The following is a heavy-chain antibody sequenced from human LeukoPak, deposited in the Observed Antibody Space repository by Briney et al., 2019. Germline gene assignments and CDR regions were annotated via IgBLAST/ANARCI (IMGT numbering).Heavy chain of an antibody. J-gene: IGHJ5*02. V-gene: IGHV4-59*12. CDR3: ARETSPADSGSYYAEDWFDP. CDR1: GGSISTFF. Sequence: SETLSLTCTVSGGSISTFFWSWLRQPPGKGLEWIGYIYYSGSTNYKPSLKSRVTISVDTSKNQFSLKLSSVTAADTAVYYCARETSPADSGSYYAEDWFDPWGQGTLVTVSS. D-gene: IGHD1-26*01. CDR2: IYYSGST.